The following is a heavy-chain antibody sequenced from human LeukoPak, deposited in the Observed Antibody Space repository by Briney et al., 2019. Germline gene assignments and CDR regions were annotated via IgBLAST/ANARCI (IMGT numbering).Heavy chain of an antibody. CDR3: AKYKVAVPGAFDH. J-gene: IGHJ5*02. D-gene: IGHD1-1*01. V-gene: IGHV3-23*01. Sequence: GRSLRLSCVGSEFTFSSYPMTWVRQAPGKGLEWVSAISVSGDDTYYADSVKGRFTISRDNSKNTLYLQMNSLRAGDTAVYYCAKYKVAVPGAFDHWGQGTLVTVSS. CDR2: ISVSGDDT. CDR1: EFTFSSYP.